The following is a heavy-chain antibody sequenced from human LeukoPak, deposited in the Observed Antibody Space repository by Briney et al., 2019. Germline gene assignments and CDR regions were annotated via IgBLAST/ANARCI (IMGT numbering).Heavy chain of an antibody. Sequence: GASVKVSFKASGYTFTIYGISWVRQAPGQGLEWMGWISAYNGNTNYAQKLQGRVTMTTDTSTSTAYMELRSLRSDDTAVYYCARDFRDIVATITQYYFDYWGQGTLVTVSS. CDR3: ARDFRDIVATITQYYFDY. D-gene: IGHD5-12*01. CDR1: GYTFTIYG. V-gene: IGHV1-18*04. J-gene: IGHJ4*02. CDR2: ISAYNGNT.